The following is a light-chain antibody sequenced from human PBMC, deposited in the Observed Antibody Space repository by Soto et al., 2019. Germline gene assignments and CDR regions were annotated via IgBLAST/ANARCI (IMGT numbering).Light chain of an antibody. CDR3: QQYEIWPLT. Sequence: ETVMTQFPATLSVSPGERATLSCRASQYVSTNLAWYQQQPGQPPRLLIYDISNRATGIPARFSGSGSETEFALTITSLQSEDFAVYYCQQYEIWPLTFGGGTKVDIK. CDR1: QYVSTN. CDR2: DIS. V-gene: IGKV3D-15*01. J-gene: IGKJ4*01.